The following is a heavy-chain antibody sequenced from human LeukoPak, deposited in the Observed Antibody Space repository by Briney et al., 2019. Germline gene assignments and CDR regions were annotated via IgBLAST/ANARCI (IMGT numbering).Heavy chain of an antibody. Sequence: SVKVSCKASGGTFSSYAISWVRQAPGQGLEWMERIIPIFGTANYAQKFQGRVTITTDESTSTAYMELSSLRSEDTAVYYCARDEMYYYDSSYWFDPWGQGTLVTVSS. CDR3: ARDEMYYYDSSYWFDP. D-gene: IGHD3-22*01. CDR1: GGTFSSYA. J-gene: IGHJ5*02. V-gene: IGHV1-69*05. CDR2: IIPIFGTA.